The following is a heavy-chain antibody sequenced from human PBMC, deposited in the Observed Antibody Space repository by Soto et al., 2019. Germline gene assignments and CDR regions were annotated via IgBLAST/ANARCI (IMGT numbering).Heavy chain of an antibody. CDR1: GGTFSSYT. CDR3: ARLTVTDAFDI. V-gene: IGHV1-69*02. J-gene: IGHJ3*02. D-gene: IGHD4-17*01. Sequence: SVKVSCKASGGTFSSYTISWVRQAPGQGLEWMGRIIPILGIANYAQKFQSRVTITADKSTSTAYMELSSLRSEDTAVYYCARLTVTDAFDIWGQGTMVTVSS. CDR2: IIPILGIA.